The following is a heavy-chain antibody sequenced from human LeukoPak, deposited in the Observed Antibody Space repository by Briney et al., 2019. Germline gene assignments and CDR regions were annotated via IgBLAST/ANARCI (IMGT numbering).Heavy chain of an antibody. CDR2: IYYSGST. J-gene: IGHJ5*02. CDR1: GGSFSGYY. D-gene: IGHD5-12*01. Sequence: SETLSLTCAVYGGSFSGYYWSWIRQPPGKGLEWIGYIYYSGSTYYNPSLKSRVTISVDTSKNQFSLKLSSVTAADTAVYYCARGPPGYGSFWFDPWGQGTLVTVSS. V-gene: IGHV4-34*09. CDR3: ARGPPGYGSFWFDP.